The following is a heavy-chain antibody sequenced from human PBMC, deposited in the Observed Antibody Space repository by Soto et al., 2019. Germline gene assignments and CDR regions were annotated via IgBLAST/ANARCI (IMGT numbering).Heavy chain of an antibody. CDR2: ITVGTGNT. J-gene: IGHJ4*02. CDR1: GFIFTSSS. V-gene: IGHV1-58*01. CDR3: AAGDSSGYYGG. D-gene: IGHD3-22*01. Sequence: SVKVSFPASGFIFTSSSVQWVRQARGQRLEWIGWITVGTGNTNYAQKFQERVTITRDMSTSTAYMELSNLRSEDTAVYYCAAGDSSGYYGGWGQGTPVTVAS.